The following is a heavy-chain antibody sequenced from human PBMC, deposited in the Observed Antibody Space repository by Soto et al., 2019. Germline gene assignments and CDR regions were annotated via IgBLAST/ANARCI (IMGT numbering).Heavy chain of an antibody. D-gene: IGHD6-19*01. V-gene: IGHV1-69*01. CDR1: GGTFSSYA. Sequence: QVQLVQSGAEVKKPGSSVKVSCTASGGTFSSYAISWVRQAPGQGLEWMGGIIPIFGTANYAQKFQGRVTITADESTSTAYMELSSLISEDTAVYYWARAAPGIAVAGYFDYWGQGTLVTVSS. J-gene: IGHJ4*02. CDR3: ARAAPGIAVAGYFDY. CDR2: IIPIFGTA.